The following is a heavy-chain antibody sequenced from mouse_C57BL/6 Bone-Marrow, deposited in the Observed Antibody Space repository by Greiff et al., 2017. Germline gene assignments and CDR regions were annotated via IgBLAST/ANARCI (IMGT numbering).Heavy chain of an antibody. CDR1: GYTFTDYY. CDR2: INPNNGGT. J-gene: IGHJ4*01. CDR3: ARGLIYYYGSSYDYYAMDY. Sequence: VQLQQSGPELVKPGASVKISCKASGYTFTDYYMNWVKQSHGKSLEWIGDINPNNGGTSYNQKFKGKATLTVDKSSSTAYMELRSLTSEDSAVYYCARGLIYYYGSSYDYYAMDYWGQGTSVTVSS. D-gene: IGHD1-1*01. V-gene: IGHV1-26*01.